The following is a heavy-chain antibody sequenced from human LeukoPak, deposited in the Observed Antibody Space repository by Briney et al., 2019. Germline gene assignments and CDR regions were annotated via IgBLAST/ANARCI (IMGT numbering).Heavy chain of an antibody. CDR1: GFAFNSYT. J-gene: IGHJ6*03. D-gene: IGHD4-11*01. V-gene: IGHV3-21*01. CDR3: ARVAQGATTENYYYYYMDV. Sequence: GGSLRLSCAASGFAFNSYTIKWVRQAPGKGLEWVSAITSRGTHIYNADSVKGRFTISRDNAENSAYLQMSSLRAEDTTVYYCARVAQGATTENYYYYYMDVWGKGTTVTVSS. CDR2: ITSRGTHI.